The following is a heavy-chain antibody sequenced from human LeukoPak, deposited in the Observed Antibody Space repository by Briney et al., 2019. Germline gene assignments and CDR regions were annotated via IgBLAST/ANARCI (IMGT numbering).Heavy chain of an antibody. Sequence: RTSETLSLTCAVYGGSFSGYYWSWIRQPPGKGLEWIGEINHSGSTNYNPSLKSRVTISVDTSKNQFSLKLSSVTAADTAVYYCARHRGYWFDPWGQGTLVTVSS. V-gene: IGHV4-34*01. CDR2: INHSGST. CDR1: GGSFSGYY. D-gene: IGHD3-10*01. CDR3: ARHRGYWFDP. J-gene: IGHJ5*02.